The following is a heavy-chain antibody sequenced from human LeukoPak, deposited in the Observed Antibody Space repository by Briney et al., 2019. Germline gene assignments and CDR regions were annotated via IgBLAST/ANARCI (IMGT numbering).Heavy chain of an antibody. J-gene: IGHJ4*02. D-gene: IGHD5-24*01. CDR3: ARAAQMATVKY. V-gene: IGHV1-8*01. CDR2: MNPNSGNK. Sequence: GASVKASCKASVYTFTSYDINWVGQATGQGLVWMGWMNPNSGNKGYAQKFQGRVTMTRNTSISKAYMELSRLRSEDTAVYYCARAAQMATVKYWGQGTLVTVSS. CDR1: VYTFTSYD.